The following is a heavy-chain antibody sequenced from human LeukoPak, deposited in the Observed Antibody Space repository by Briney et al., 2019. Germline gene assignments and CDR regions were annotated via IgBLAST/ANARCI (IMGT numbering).Heavy chain of an antibody. D-gene: IGHD3-10*01. V-gene: IGHV3-9*01. CDR1: GFTFDDYA. Sequence: GGSLRLSCAASGFTFDDYAMHWDRQAPGKGLEWVSGISWNSGSIGYADSVKGRFTISRDNAKNSLYLQMNSLRAEDTALYYCAKGVRITMVRGAFDIWGQGTMVTVSS. CDR3: AKGVRITMVRGAFDI. CDR2: ISWNSGSI. J-gene: IGHJ3*02.